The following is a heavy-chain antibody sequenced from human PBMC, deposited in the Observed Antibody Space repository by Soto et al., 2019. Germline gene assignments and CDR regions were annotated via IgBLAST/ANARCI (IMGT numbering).Heavy chain of an antibody. D-gene: IGHD5-12*01. J-gene: IGHJ4*02. CDR1: GFTFSSYG. CDR2: ISYDGSNK. CDR3: AKDGRLDGYKDDY. V-gene: IGHV3-30*18. Sequence: VQVVESGGGVVQPGRSLRLSCAASGFTFSSYGMHWVRQAPGKGLEWVAVISYDGSNKYYADSVKGRFTISRDNSKNTLYLQMNSLRAEDTAVYYCAKDGRLDGYKDDYWGQGTLVTVSS.